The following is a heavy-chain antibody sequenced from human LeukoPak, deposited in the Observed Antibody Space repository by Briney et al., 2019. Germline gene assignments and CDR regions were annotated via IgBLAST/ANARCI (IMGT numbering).Heavy chain of an antibody. CDR3: ARDYSSSWYNWFDP. CDR2: ISYDGSNK. J-gene: IGHJ5*02. V-gene: IGHV3-30-3*01. D-gene: IGHD6-13*01. Sequence: PGGSLRLSCAASGFTFSSYAMRWVRQAPGKGLEWVAVISYDGSNKYYADSVKGRFTISRDNSKNTLYLQMNSLRAEDTAVYYCARDYSSSWYNWFDPWGQGTLVTVSS. CDR1: GFTFSSYA.